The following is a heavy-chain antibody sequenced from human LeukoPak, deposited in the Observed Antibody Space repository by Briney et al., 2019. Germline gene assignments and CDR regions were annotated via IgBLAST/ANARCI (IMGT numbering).Heavy chain of an antibody. V-gene: IGHV3-30*04. D-gene: IGHD6-13*01. CDR2: ISYDGSNK. CDR3: ARDSSLVNFDY. Sequence: GGSLRLSCAASGFTFSSYAMHWVRQAPGKGLEWVAVISYDGSNKYYADSVKGRFTISRDNSKNTLYLQMNSLRAEDTAVYYCARDSSLVNFDYWGRGTLVTVSS. J-gene: IGHJ4*02. CDR1: GFTFSSYA.